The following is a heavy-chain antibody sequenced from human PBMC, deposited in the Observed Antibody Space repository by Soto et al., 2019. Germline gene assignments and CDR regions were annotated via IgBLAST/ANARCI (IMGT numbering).Heavy chain of an antibody. Sequence: ASVKVSCKVSGDTLTKLSIHWVRQAPGDGLEWMEGFDPEEGERTYAQNFQGRLTMTEDTSADTAYMELRSMRSEDTAVYFCTVCNVLVGYYQAKWFDPLGKGTMVTVSS. J-gene: IGHJ5*02. CDR1: GDTLTKLS. CDR3: TVCNVLVGYYQAKWFDP. V-gene: IGHV1-24*01. CDR2: FDPEEGER. D-gene: IGHD3-9*01.